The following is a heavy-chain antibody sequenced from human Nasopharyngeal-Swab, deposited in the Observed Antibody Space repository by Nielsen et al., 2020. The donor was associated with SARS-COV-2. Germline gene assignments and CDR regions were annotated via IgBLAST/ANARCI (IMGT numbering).Heavy chain of an antibody. V-gene: IGHV3-21*01. CDR3: ARGRGVVLDH. J-gene: IGHJ4*02. CDR1: GFTFSTYR. CDR2: ISSSSDDV. D-gene: IGHD3-10*01. Sequence: GGSLRLSCAASGFTFSTYRMNWVRQAPGRGLEWVSFISSSSDDVYDADSVRGRFTISRDNAKNSLYLQMNSLRADDTAVYYCARGRGVVLDHWGQGTLVTVSS.